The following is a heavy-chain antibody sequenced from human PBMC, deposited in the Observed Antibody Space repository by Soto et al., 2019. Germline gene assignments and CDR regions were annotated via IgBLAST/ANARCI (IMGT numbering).Heavy chain of an antibody. CDR3: SRGILV. D-gene: IGHD5-18*01. CDR1: GGSINSGGYC. Sequence: QVQLQESGPGLVKPSQTLSLTCTVSGGSINSGGYCWSWIRQHPGKGLDWIGCISYGGSTSYNPCMKSRVTMSVDTSKNQFSLKLTSVTAADTAVYYCSRGILVWGQGALITVYS. V-gene: IGHV4-31*03. CDR2: ISYGGST. J-gene: IGHJ4*02.